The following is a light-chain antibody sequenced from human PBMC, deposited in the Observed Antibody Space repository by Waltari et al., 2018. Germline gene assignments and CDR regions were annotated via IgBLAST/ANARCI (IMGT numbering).Light chain of an antibody. J-gene: IGKJ1*01. Sequence: DIQMTQSPSSLSASVGDRVTVTFRASQGINKELSWYQQKPGKAPTLLIYAASSLQTGVSSRFSGSGSGTDFTLTISSLQPEDVATYYCQQDYTTPLTFGQGTKVEIK. CDR2: AAS. CDR3: QQDYTTPLT. V-gene: IGKV1-27*01. CDR1: QGINKE.